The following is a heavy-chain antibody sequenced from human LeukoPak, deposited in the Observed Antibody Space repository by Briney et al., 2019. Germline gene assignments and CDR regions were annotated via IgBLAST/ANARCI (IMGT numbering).Heavy chain of an antibody. D-gene: IGHD3-10*01. Sequence: GASVKVSCKASGYTFTGYYMHWVRQAPGQGLEWMGWINPNSGNTNYAQKLQGRVTMTTDTSTSTAYMELRSLRSDDTAVYYCARVLLWFGESPAYFDYWGQGTLVTVSS. J-gene: IGHJ4*02. CDR2: INPNSGNT. CDR3: ARVLLWFGESPAYFDY. V-gene: IGHV1-18*04. CDR1: GYTFTGYY.